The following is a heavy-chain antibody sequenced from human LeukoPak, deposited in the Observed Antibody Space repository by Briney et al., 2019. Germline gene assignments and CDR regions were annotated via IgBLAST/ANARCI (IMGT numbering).Heavy chain of an antibody. CDR1: GFTFSSYS. V-gene: IGHV3-21*01. D-gene: IGHD2-2*02. CDR2: ISSSSSYI. Sequence: PGGSLRLSFAASGFTFSSYSMNWVRQAPGKGLEWVSSISSSSSYIYYADSVKGRFTISRDNAKNSLYLQMNSLRAEDTAVYYCARDKCSSTSCYTYDYWGQGTLVTVSS. CDR3: ARDKCSSTSCYTYDY. J-gene: IGHJ4*02.